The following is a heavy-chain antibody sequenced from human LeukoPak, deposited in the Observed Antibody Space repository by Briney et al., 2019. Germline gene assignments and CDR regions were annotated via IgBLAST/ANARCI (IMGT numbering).Heavy chain of an antibody. CDR3: ARELVRGGWFDP. V-gene: IGHV4-59*01. Sequence: SETLSLTCTVSGGSISSYYWSWIRQPPGKGLEWIGYIYYSGSTNYNPSLKSRVTISVDTSKNQFSLKLSSVTAADTAVYYCARELVRGGWFDPWGQGALVTVSS. CDR1: GGSISSYY. D-gene: IGHD3-10*01. CDR2: IYYSGST. J-gene: IGHJ5*02.